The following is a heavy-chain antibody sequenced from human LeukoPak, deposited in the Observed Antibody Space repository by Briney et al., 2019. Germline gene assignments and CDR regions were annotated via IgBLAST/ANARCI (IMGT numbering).Heavy chain of an antibody. V-gene: IGHV1-46*01. CDR1: GYTFTSYY. CDR3: ARPHLPAAGAFDI. CDR2: INPSGGST. D-gene: IGHD2-2*01. J-gene: IGHJ3*02. Sequence: ASVKVSCKASGYTFTSYYMHWVRQAPGQGLEWMGIINPSGGSTSYAQKFQGRITMTRDTSTSTVYMELSSLRSEDTAVYYCARPHLPAAGAFDIWGQGTMVTVSS.